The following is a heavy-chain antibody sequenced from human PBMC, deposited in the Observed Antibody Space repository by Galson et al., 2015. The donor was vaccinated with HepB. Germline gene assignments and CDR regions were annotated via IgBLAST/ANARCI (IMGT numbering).Heavy chain of an antibody. CDR2: ISYDGSNK. J-gene: IGHJ4*02. CDR3: ARAGLGVDTAMGPPFDY. CDR1: GFTFSSYW. Sequence: SLRLSCAASGFTFSSYWMSWVRQAPGKGLEWVAVISYDGSNKYYADFVKGRFTISRDNSKNTLYLQMNSLRAEDTAVYYCARAGLGVDTAMGPPFDYWGQGTLVTVSS. D-gene: IGHD5-18*01. V-gene: IGHV3-30*03.